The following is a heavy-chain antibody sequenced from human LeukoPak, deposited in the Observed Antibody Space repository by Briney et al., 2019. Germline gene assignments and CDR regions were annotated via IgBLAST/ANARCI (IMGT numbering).Heavy chain of an antibody. D-gene: IGHD3-3*02. CDR2: IYYSGST. J-gene: IGHJ4*02. V-gene: IGHV4-39*01. CDR3: ARQLAPPFFDY. CDR1: GGSISSSSYY. Sequence: SEALSLTCTVSGGSISSSSYYWGWIRQPPGKGLEWIGSIYYSGSTYYNPSLKSRVTISVDTSKNQFSLKLSSVTAADTAVYYCARQLAPPFFDYWGQGTLVTVSS.